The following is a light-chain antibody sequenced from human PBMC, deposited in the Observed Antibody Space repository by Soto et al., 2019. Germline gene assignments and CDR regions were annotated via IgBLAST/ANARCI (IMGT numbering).Light chain of an antibody. CDR1: SSDVGGYNL. CDR2: EVS. CDR3: CSYAGSSSSI. Sequence: QSALTQPASVSGSPGQSITISCTGTSSDVGGYNLVSWYQQYPGKAPKFMIYEVSKRPSGVSTRFSGSKSGNTASLTISGLQPEDEADYYCCSYAGSSSSIFGTGTKATVL. J-gene: IGLJ1*01. V-gene: IGLV2-23*02.